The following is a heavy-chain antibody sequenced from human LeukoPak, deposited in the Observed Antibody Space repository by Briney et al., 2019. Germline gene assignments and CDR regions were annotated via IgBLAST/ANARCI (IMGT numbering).Heavy chain of an antibody. V-gene: IGHV3-23*01. D-gene: IGHD3-9*01. CDR3: AKAEGYDILTGLDY. Sequence: EGSLRLSCATSGFTFSSYAMSWVRQAPGKGLEWVSGIGAGGGSTYYADSVKGRFTISRDNSKNTLYLQMNSLRTEDTAVYYCAKAEGYDILTGLDYWGQGTLVTVSS. J-gene: IGHJ4*02. CDR1: GFTFSSYA. CDR2: IGAGGGST.